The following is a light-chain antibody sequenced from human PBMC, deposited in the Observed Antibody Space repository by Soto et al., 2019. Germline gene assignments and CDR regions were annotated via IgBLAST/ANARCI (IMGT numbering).Light chain of an antibody. Sequence: EIVLTQSPGTLSLSPGEGATLSCRASQSVSSSYLAWYQQKPGQAPRLLINGASSRAPGIPDRFSGRGSGTDFTLTISSLEPEDFGVYYCHQYGTFPLTFGRGTKVEIK. CDR1: QSVSSSY. J-gene: IGKJ4*01. CDR2: GAS. V-gene: IGKV3-20*01. CDR3: HQYGTFPLT.